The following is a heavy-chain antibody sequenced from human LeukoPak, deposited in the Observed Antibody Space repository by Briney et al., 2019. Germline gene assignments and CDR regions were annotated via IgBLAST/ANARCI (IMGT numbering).Heavy chain of an antibody. Sequence: PSGTLSLTCAVSGGSISSSNWWSWVRQPPGKGLEWIGEIYHSGSTNYNPSLKSRVTISVDKSKNQFSLKLSSVTAADTAVYYCARGGGTGYYYYYMDVWGKGTTVTISS. V-gene: IGHV4-4*02. D-gene: IGHD3-16*01. J-gene: IGHJ6*03. CDR3: ARGGGTGYYYYYMDV. CDR1: GGSISSSNW. CDR2: IYHSGST.